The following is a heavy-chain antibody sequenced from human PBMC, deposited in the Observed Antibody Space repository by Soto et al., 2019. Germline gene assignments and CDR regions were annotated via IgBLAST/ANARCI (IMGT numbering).Heavy chain of an antibody. CDR1: GYTSTGYY. CDR2: FNPSSGVA. CDR3: AREVDVNRCFDS. D-gene: IGHD5-12*01. V-gene: IGHV1-2*02. Sequence: ASVKVSCKASGYTSTGYYMHWVRQAPGQGLEWMGRFNPSSGVANYAETFQGRITMTSDSSTRTAYMELRSLRSDDTAVYYCAREVDVNRCFDSWGQGTLVTVSS. J-gene: IGHJ4*02.